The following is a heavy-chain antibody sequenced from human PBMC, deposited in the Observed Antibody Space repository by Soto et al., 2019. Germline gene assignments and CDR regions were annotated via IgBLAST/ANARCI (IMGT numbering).Heavy chain of an antibody. V-gene: IGHV3-7*01. Sequence: EVQLVESGGDLVQPGESLKLSCAASGFTFSSYWMSWVRQAPGKGLEWVANIKQDGSEKYYVDSVKGRFTISRDNAKNSLYLRVTSLRAGDKAVYYCARDCSGASCALSYGMDVWGQGTTVTVSS. D-gene: IGHD2-15*01. CDR3: ARDCSGASCALSYGMDV. CDR1: GFTFSSYW. CDR2: IKQDGSEK. J-gene: IGHJ6*02.